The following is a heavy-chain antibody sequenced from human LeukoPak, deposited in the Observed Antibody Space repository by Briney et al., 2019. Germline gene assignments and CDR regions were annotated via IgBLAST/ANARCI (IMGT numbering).Heavy chain of an antibody. J-gene: IGHJ4*02. CDR1: GGSISSSSYY. CDR3: ARQFQQLVFIDY. D-gene: IGHD6-13*01. Sequence: SETLSLTCTVSGGSISSSSYYWGWIRQPPGKGLEWIGSSYYSGSTYYNPSLKSRVTISVDTYKNQFSLKLSSVTAADTAVYYCARQFQQLVFIDYWGQGTLVTVSS. CDR2: SYYSGST. V-gene: IGHV4-39*01.